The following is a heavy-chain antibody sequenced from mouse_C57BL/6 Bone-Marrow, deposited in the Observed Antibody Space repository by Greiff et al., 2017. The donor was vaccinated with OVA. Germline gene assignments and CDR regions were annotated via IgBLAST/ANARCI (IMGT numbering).Heavy chain of an antibody. CDR1: EYEFPSHD. Sequence: EVQRVESGGGLVQPGESLKLSCESNEYEFPSHDMSWVRKTPEKRLELVAAINSDGGSTYYPDTMERRFIISRDNTKKTLYLQMSSLRSEDTALYYCARPHYYGSSHWYFDVWGTGTTVTVSS. J-gene: IGHJ1*03. CDR3: ARPHYYGSSHWYFDV. D-gene: IGHD1-1*01. V-gene: IGHV5-2*01. CDR2: INSDGGST.